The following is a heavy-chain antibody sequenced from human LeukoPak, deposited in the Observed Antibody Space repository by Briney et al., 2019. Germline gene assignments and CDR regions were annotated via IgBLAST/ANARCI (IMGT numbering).Heavy chain of an antibody. D-gene: IGHD2-2*01. Sequence: GGSLRLSCGASGFSFSLFAMTWVRQAPGKGLEWVSAISGGGETTWYADSVKGRFIMSRDNSRNMLHLQMNSLRAEDTAVYYCAKDRIGFYQPYDYWGQGTLVTVSS. CDR3: AKDRIGFYQPYDY. J-gene: IGHJ4*02. CDR1: GFSFSLFA. CDR2: ISGGGETT. V-gene: IGHV3-23*01.